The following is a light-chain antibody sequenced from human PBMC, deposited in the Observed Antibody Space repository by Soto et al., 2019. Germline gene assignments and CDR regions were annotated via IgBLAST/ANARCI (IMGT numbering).Light chain of an antibody. CDR3: QCRSNWPLYT. J-gene: IGKJ2*01. CDR1: QSVSSY. CDR2: DAS. Sequence: EIVLTQSPATLSLSPGERATLSCRASQSVSSYLAWYQQKPGQAPRLLIYDASNRATGIPARFSGSGSGTDFTLTISSLEPEDFAVYYCQCRSNWPLYTFGQGTKLEIK. V-gene: IGKV3-11*01.